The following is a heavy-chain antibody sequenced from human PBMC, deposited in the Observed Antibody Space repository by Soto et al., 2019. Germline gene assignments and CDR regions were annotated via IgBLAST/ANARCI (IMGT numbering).Heavy chain of an antibody. CDR2: IIPIFGTA. V-gene: IGHV1-69*13. CDR1: GGPFSSYA. Sequence: GASVKVSCKASGGPFSSYAISWVRQAPGQGLEWMGGIIPIFGTANYAQKFQGRVTITADESTSTAYMELSSLRSEDTAVYYCARDDEAHIAARLFPDYYYYGMDVWGQGTTVTVSS. J-gene: IGHJ6*02. D-gene: IGHD6-6*01. CDR3: ARDDEAHIAARLFPDYYYYGMDV.